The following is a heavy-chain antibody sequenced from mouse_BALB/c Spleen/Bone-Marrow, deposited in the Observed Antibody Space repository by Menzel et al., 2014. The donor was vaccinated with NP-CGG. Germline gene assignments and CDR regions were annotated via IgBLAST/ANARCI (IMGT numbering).Heavy chain of an antibody. CDR1: GLSLTSYG. D-gene: IGHD1-2*01. J-gene: IGHJ1*01. CDR3: ASILMWFCGG. Sequence: VQLVESGPGLVAPSHSLSITCTVSGLSLTSYGVHWVLQPPGEGLAWLGVIWAGGSTNYNSALMSRLNISKENSKSQVFLKVNSLHTDDTAMYSCASILMWFCGGLGAGTWVNVS. V-gene: IGHV2-9*02. CDR2: IWAGGST.